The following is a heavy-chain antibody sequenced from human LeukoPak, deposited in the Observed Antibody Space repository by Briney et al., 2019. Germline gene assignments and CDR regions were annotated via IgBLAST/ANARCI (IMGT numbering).Heavy chain of an antibody. CDR2: IYYIGTT. Sequence: SSETLSLTCTVSRGSISPYYWSWIRQSPGKGLEWIGYIYYIGTTNYNPSLQSRVTMSVDTSTNQFTLNLASVTAADTAVYYCARGGFESCSAGSCLLGNYWGQGILVAVSS. J-gene: IGHJ4*02. CDR3: ARGGFESCSAGSCLLGNY. CDR1: RGSISPYY. V-gene: IGHV4-59*01. D-gene: IGHD2-15*01.